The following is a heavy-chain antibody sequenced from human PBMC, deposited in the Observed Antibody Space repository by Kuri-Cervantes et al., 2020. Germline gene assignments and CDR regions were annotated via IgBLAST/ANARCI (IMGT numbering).Heavy chain of an antibody. CDR2: ISSSGSTI. D-gene: IGHD1-26*01. CDR3: AKWREGTMGDYFDY. V-gene: IGHV3-11*01. CDR1: GFTFSDYY. Sequence: GGSLRLSCAASGFTFSDYYMSWIRQAPGKGLEWVSYISSSGSTIYYADSVKGRFTISRDNAKNTLFLQMNSLRAEDTAIYSCAKWREGTMGDYFDYWGQGTLVTVSS. J-gene: IGHJ4*02.